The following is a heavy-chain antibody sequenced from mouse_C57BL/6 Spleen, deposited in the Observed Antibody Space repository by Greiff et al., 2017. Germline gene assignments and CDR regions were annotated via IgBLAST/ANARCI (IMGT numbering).Heavy chain of an antibody. CDR3: AREGDSSGYVDY. Sequence: VQLKESGPELVKPGASVKMSCKASGYTFTDYNMHWVKQSHGKSLEWIGYINPNNGGTSYNQKFKGKATLTADKSSSTAYMQLSSLTSEDSAVYFCAREGDSSGYVDYWGQGTTLTVSS. CDR1: GYTFTDYN. D-gene: IGHD3-2*02. J-gene: IGHJ2*01. V-gene: IGHV1-22*01. CDR2: INPNNGGT.